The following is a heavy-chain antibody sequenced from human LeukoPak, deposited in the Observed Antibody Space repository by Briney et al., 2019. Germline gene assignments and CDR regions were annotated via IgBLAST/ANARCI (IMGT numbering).Heavy chain of an antibody. J-gene: IGHJ4*02. Sequence: ASVKVSCKASGYSFVLHGISWVRQAPGPGLEWMGWISTYDGNTEYAKNFQSRVSMTRDTTTSTAYMDLRSLRSDDTAVDFWVRDENYGIYINFDFWGQGTLVTVSS. V-gene: IGHV1-18*01. CDR1: GYSFVLHG. CDR2: ISTYDGNT. D-gene: IGHD4-17*01. CDR3: VRDENYGIYINFDF.